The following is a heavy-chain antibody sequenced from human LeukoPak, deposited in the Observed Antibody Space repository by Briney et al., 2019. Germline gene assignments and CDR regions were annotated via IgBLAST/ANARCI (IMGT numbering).Heavy chain of an antibody. V-gene: IGHV3-48*01. CDR2: IGGSSSPI. CDR1: GFTFSSYS. CDR3: ARSSGYPYFDY. D-gene: IGHD3-22*01. Sequence: GGSLRLSCAASGFTFSSYSMSWVRQAPGKGLEWVSYIGGSSSPIYYADSVKGRFTISRDNAKNSLFLQMSSLGVEDTAVYYCARSSGYPYFDYWGQGTLVTVSS. J-gene: IGHJ4*02.